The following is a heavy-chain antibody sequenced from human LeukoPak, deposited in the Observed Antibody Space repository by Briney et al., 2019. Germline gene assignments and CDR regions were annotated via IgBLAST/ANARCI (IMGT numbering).Heavy chain of an antibody. CDR1: GYTFTSYG. CDR3: ARVTTSGSYYGFDY. D-gene: IGHD1-26*01. J-gene: IGHJ4*02. V-gene: IGHV1-18*01. CDR2: ISAYNGNT. Sequence: ASVKVSCKAPGYTFTSYGISWVRQAPGQGLEWMGWISAYNGNTNYAQKLQGRVTMTTDTSTSTAYMELSRLRSDDTAVYYCARVTTSGSYYGFDYWGQGTLVTVSS.